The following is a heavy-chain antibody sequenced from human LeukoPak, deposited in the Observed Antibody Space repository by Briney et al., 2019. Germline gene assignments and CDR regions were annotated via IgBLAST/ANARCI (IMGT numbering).Heavy chain of an antibody. CDR1: GYTFTGYY. V-gene: IGHV1-2*04. J-gene: IGHJ6*04. CDR3: ARDNCSSTSCYRPYYYYYGMDV. CDR2: INPNSGGT. Sequence: GASVKVSCKASGYTFTGYYMHWVRQAPGQGLEWMGWINPNSGGTNYAQKFQGWVTMTRDTSISTAYMELSSLRSEDTAVYYCARDNCSSTSCYRPYYYYYGMDVWGKGTTVTVSS. D-gene: IGHD2-2*01.